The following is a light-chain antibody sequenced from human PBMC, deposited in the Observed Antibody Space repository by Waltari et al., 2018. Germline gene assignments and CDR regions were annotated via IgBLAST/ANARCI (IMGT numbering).Light chain of an antibody. CDR3: MQGLHLPRT. CDR2: AVS. Sequence: DVVMTQTQLSLSVTPGQPASISCKSSQTLLHSDGQTYLYWFLQKPGQSPQLLIYAVSSRLSGVSTKFSGSGSGTDFTLKISRVEAEDVGIYYCMQGLHLPRTFGQGTKVEMK. J-gene: IGKJ1*01. V-gene: IGKV2-29*02. CDR1: QTLLHSDGQTY.